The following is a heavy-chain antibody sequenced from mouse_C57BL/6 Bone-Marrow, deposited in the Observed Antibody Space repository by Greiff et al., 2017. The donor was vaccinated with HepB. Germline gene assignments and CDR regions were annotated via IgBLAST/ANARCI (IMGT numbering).Heavy chain of an antibody. V-gene: IGHV1-64*01. J-gene: IGHJ3*01. D-gene: IGHD1-1*01. CDR3: ARHYGNSPIAY. Sequence: QVQLQQPGAELVKPGASVKLSCKASGYTFTSYWMHWVKQRPGQGLEWIGMIHPNSGSTNYNEKFKSKATLTVDKSSSTAYMQISSLTSEDSAVYYCARHYGNSPIAYWGQGTLVTVSA. CDR1: GYTFTSYW. CDR2: IHPNSGST.